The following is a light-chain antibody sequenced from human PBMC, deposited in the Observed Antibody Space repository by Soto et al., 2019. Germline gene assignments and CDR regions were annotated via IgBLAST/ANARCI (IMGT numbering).Light chain of an antibody. CDR2: AAS. V-gene: IGKV1-39*01. J-gene: IGKJ1*01. CDR1: QSISHY. Sequence: DIQMTQSPSSLSASVGDRVTITCRASQSISHYLNWYQQKPGKAPKLLIFAASSLQSGVPSRFSGSGSRTDFTLTISSLQPEDFATYYCQQSYRTPLTFGQGTKVEIK. CDR3: QQSYRTPLT.